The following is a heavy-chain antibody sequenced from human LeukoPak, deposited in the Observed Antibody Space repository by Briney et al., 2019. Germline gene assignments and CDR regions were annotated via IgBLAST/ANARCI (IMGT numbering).Heavy chain of an antibody. Sequence: PGRSLRLSCAASGFTFDDYAMHCVRQDPGNGLEWVSGISGNSGSISHADSVKGRFTISRDNAKNSRYLQMNSLRAEGTALDFWGKDIGWELPLAVFDIWGQGTMVTVSS. J-gene: IGHJ3*02. CDR2: ISGNSGSI. V-gene: IGHV3-9*01. CDR1: GFTFDDYA. CDR3: GKDIGWELPLAVFDI. D-gene: IGHD1-26*01.